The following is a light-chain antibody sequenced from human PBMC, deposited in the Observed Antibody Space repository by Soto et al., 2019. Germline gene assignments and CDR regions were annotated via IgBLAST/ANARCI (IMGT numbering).Light chain of an antibody. V-gene: IGLV2-23*01. CDR1: NSDVGAYNR. CDR2: EDT. CDR3: CSFAAGNGLNWV. Sequence: QSALTQPASVSGSPGQSITISCSGTNSDVGAYNRVSWYQQHPGKAPKLMIYEDTKRPSGLSNRFSGSKSGNTASLTISGLQAEDEANYFCCSFAAGNGLNWVFGGGTKLTVL. J-gene: IGLJ3*02.